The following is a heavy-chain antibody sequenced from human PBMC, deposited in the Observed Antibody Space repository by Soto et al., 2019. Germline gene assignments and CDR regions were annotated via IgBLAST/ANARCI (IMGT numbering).Heavy chain of an antibody. CDR1: GYTFSNYG. CDR2: ISLYSDGT. CDR3: ARVVPVAEPWFGP. D-gene: IGHD2-2*01. J-gene: IGHJ5*02. V-gene: IGHV1-18*01. Sequence: QVQLVQSGGEVKMPGASVKVSCKTSGYTFSNYGITWVRQAPGQALEWLGWISLYSDGTNYAQKFQGRVSMTTDTSTTPANMDLRSLRSEDTAVYYFARVVPVAEPWFGPWGQGTLVTVSS.